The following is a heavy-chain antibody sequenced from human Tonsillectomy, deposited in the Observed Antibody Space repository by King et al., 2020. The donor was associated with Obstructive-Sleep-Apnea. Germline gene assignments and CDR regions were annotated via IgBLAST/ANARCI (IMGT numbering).Heavy chain of an antibody. V-gene: IGHV3-48*04. J-gene: IGHJ4*02. CDR3: ASGAPRRGGY. CDR2: ISSSSSTI. Sequence: VQLVESGGGLVQPGGSLRLSCAASGFTFSTYSMNWVRQAPGKGLEWVSYISSSSSTIYYTDSVKGRFTISRDNAKNSLYLQMNDLIAEDTAVYYCASGAPRRGGYWGQGTLVTVSS. CDR1: GFTFSTYS. D-gene: IGHD2-15*01.